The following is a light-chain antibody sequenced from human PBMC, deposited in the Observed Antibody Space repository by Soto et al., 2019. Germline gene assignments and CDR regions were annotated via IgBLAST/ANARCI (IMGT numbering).Light chain of an antibody. J-gene: IGKJ1*01. Sequence: DIQLTQSPSFLSASVGDRVTITCRASQGISSYLAWYQQKPGKAPKLLIYAASSLQSGVPSRFSGSGSGTDFTFTITSLQPEDFATYYCQQSHSTPWTFGQGTKVDIK. CDR1: QGISSY. V-gene: IGKV1-39*01. CDR2: AAS. CDR3: QQSHSTPWT.